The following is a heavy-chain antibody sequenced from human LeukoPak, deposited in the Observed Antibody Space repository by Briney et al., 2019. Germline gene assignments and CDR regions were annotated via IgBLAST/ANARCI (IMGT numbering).Heavy chain of an antibody. J-gene: IGHJ4*02. CDR1: GFTFSSYG. D-gene: IGHD3-10*01. V-gene: IGHV3-23*01. Sequence: GGSLRLSCAASGFTFSSYGMHWVRQAPGKGLEWVSAISGSGGSTYYADSVKGRFTISRDNSKNTLYLQMNSLRAEDTAVYYCAKDSSAILWFGELSDYWGQGTLVTVSS. CDR2: ISGSGGST. CDR3: AKDSSAILWFGELSDY.